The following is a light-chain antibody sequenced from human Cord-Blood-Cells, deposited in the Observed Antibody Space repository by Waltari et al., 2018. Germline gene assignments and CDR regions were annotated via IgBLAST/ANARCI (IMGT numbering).Light chain of an antibody. CDR2: EVS. CDR3: SSYTSSSTLV. Sequence: QSALTQPASVAGSPGQSITIPCTGTSSDVGGYNSVHWYQQHPGKAPKLMLYEVSNRPSGVSNRFSGSKSGNTASLTISGLQAEDEADYYCSSYTSSSTLVFGGGTKLTVL. J-gene: IGLJ2*01. CDR1: SSDVGGYNS. V-gene: IGLV2-14*01.